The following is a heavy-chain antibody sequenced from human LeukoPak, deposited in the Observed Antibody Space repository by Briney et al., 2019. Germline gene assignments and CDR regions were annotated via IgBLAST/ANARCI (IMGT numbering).Heavy chain of an antibody. CDR1: GFTFGDYA. CDR3: TSWVVADLDY. CDR2: IRSKAYGGTT. Sequence: GGSLRLSCTASGFTFGDYAMSWVRQAPGKGLEWVGFIRSKAYGGTTEYAASVKGRFTISRDDSKSIAYLQMNSLKTEDTAVYYCTSWVVADLDYWGQGTLVTVSS. J-gene: IGHJ4*02. V-gene: IGHV3-49*04. D-gene: IGHD2-15*01.